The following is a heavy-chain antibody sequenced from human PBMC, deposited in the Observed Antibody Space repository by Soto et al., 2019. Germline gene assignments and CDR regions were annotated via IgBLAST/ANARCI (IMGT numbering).Heavy chain of an antibody. CDR1: GGSVSGGAYY. D-gene: IGHD4-17*01. CDR2: ISYSGST. Sequence: QVQLQESGPGLVKPSETLSLTCTVSGGSVSGGAYYWSWIRQPPGKGLEWIGYISYSGSTDYSPSLKRLLTISLDTSKNQFSLKMTSVTAADTAVYYRLRDRRGSVTWSLYSFDYWRQATLVTFSS. V-gene: IGHV4-61*08. J-gene: IGHJ4*02. CDR3: LRDRRGSVTWSLYSFDY.